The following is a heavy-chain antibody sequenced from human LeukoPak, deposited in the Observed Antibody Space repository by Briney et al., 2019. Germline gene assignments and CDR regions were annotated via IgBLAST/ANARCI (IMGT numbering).Heavy chain of an antibody. J-gene: IGHJ4*02. V-gene: IGHV1-69*04. D-gene: IGHD6-13*01. CDR1: GGTFSSYA. CDR3: ARGPYSSSWYRGEY. CDR2: IIPILGIA. Sequence: GASVKVSCKASGGTFSSYAISWVRQAPGQGLEWMGRIIPILGIANYAQKFPGSVTITADKCPSTAYMELSSLRSEDTAVYYCARGPYSSSWYRGEYWGQGTLVTVYS.